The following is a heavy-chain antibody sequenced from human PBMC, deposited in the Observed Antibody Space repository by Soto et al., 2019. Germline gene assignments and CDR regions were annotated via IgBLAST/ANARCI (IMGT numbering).Heavy chain of an antibody. V-gene: IGHV3-33*01. CDR3: ATVIQLGSSWSYHYGMPA. CDR1: GFTFSSYG. CDR2: IWYDGSNK. J-gene: IGHJ6*02. Sequence: PGESLKISCAASGFTFSSYGMHWVRQAPGKGLEWVAVIWYDGSNKYYADSVKGRFTISRDNSKNTLYLQMNSLRAEDTAVYYCATVIQLGSSWSYHYGMPACGQGTTVTVSS. D-gene: IGHD6-13*01.